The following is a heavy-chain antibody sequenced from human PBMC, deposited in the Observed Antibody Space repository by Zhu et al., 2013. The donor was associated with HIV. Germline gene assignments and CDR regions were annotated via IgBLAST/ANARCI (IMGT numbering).Heavy chain of an antibody. J-gene: IGHJ6*03. Sequence: QVQLVQSGAEVKKPGSSVKVSCKASGGTFSSYAISWVRQAPGQGLEWMGGIIPIFGTANYAQKFQGRVTITADESTSTAYMELSSLRSEDTAVYYCARAWNLAAAGNGYYYYYYMDVWGKGTTVTVSS. CDR3: ARAWNLAAAGNGYYYYYYMDV. CDR1: GGTFSSYA. D-gene: IGHD6-13*01. V-gene: IGHV1-69*01. CDR2: IIPIFGTA.